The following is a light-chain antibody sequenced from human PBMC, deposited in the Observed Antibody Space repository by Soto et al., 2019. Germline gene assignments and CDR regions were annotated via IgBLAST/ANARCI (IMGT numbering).Light chain of an antibody. CDR3: QSYDNSLSGYV. CDR1: SSNIGAGRD. Sequence: QSVLTQPPSVSGAPGQRVIISCTGSSSNIGAGRDVHWYRQFPGEAPKFLISDSNHRPSGVPDRFSVSKSGTSASLAIAGLQAEDEADYYCQSYDNSLSGYVFGTGTKVTVL. J-gene: IGLJ1*01. CDR2: DSN. V-gene: IGLV1-40*01.